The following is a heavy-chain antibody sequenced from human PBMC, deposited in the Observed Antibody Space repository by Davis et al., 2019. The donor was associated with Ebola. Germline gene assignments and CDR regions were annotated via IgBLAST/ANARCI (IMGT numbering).Heavy chain of an antibody. V-gene: IGHV3-7*01. CDR1: GFTFSSCW. CDR2: IKQDGSEK. CDR3: ARVVSLWFGELPY. J-gene: IGHJ4*02. Sequence: PGGSLRLSCAASGFTFSSCWMSWVRQAPGKGLEWVANIKQDGSEKYYVDSVKGRFTISRDNAKNSLYLQMNSLRAEDTAVYYCARVVSLWFGELPYWGQGTLVTVSS. D-gene: IGHD3-10*01.